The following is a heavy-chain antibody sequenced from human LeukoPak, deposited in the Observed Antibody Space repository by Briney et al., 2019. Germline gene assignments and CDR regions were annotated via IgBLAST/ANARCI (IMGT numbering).Heavy chain of an antibody. V-gene: IGHV3-53*01. Sequence: PGGPLRLSGAASGFTVSSNYMSWVRQTPGKGLEWVSVIYNGGSTYYADSVKGRFTISRDNSKNTLYLQMNSLRAEDTAVYYCASQIPGQAGWFDPRGQGTLVTVSS. J-gene: IGHJ5*02. CDR3: ASQIPGQAGWFDP. CDR2: IYNGGST. D-gene: IGHD2-21*01. CDR1: GFTVSSNY.